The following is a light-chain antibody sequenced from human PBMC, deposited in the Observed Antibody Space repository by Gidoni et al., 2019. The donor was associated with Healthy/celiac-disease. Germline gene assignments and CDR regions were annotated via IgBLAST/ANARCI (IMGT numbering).Light chain of an antibody. CDR3: QQYNTGT. CDR1: QSISSW. V-gene: IGKV1-5*03. Sequence: DIQMTQSPSTLSASVGDRVTITCRASQSISSWLAWYQQKPGKAPKLRIYKASSLESGVPSRFSGSGSGTEFTLTISSLQPDDFATYYCQQYNTGTFGQGTKVEIK. CDR2: KAS. J-gene: IGKJ1*01.